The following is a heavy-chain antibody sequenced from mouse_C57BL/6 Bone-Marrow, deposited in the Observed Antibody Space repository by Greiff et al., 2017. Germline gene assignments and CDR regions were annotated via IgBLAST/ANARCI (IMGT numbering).Heavy chain of an antibody. J-gene: IGHJ4*01. D-gene: IGHD1-1*01. CDR1: GYTFTSYT. CDR3: ARSYSYYAMDY. Sequence: QVQLQQSGAELARPGASVKMSCKASGYTFTSYTMHWVKQRPGQGLEWIRYINPSSGYTKYNQKFKDKATLTADKSSSTAYMQLSSLTSEDSAVYYCARSYSYYAMDYWGQGTSVTVSS. CDR2: INPSSGYT. V-gene: IGHV1-4*01.